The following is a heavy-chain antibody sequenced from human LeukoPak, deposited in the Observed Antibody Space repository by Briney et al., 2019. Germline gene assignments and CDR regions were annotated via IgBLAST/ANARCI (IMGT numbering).Heavy chain of an antibody. Sequence: AGSLRLSCAASGFTFRTSGMSWVRQAPGKGLEWVSAISGSGVSTYYADSVKGRFTISRDNSKNTLYLQMNSLRAEDTAVYYCAKEYGYTYGEFDYWGQGTLVTVSS. V-gene: IGHV3-23*01. CDR1: GFTFRTSG. J-gene: IGHJ4*02. CDR2: ISGSGVST. D-gene: IGHD5-18*01. CDR3: AKEYGYTYGEFDY.